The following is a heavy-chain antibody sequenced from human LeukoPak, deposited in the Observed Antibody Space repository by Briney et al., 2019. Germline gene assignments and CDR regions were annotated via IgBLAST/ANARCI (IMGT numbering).Heavy chain of an antibody. CDR1: GGSISGYF. V-gene: IGHV4-59*01. CDR2: IYYTGNT. Sequence: TSETLSLTCTVSGGSISGYFWTWIRQPPGKGLEWIGYIYYTGNTNYNPSLKSRVTISIDTSKNHFSLNVNSVTAADTAVYYCASEYYYGSGNANWFDPWGQGTLVTVSS. J-gene: IGHJ5*02. CDR3: ASEYYYGSGNANWFDP. D-gene: IGHD3-10*01.